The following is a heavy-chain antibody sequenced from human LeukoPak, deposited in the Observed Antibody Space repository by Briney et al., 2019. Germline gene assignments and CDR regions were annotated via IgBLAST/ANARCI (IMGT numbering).Heavy chain of an antibody. Sequence: ASVKVSCKASGYTFTGYYMHWVRQAPGQGLEWMGWINPNSGGTNYAQKFQGRVTVTRDTSISTAYMELSRLRSDDTAVYYCARASTGYYDQSYFDYWGQGTLVTVSS. D-gene: IGHD3-9*01. CDR3: ARASTGYYDQSYFDY. CDR2: INPNSGGT. CDR1: GYTFTGYY. V-gene: IGHV1-2*02. J-gene: IGHJ4*02.